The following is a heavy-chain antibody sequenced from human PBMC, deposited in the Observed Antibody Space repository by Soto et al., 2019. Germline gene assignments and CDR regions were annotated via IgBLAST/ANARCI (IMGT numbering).Heavy chain of an antibody. CDR2: IYPEDSDT. V-gene: IGHV5-51*03. CDR3: ARQNSGIYSDWFDP. Sequence: EVQLVQSGAEVKKPGESLKISCMGSGFSFSDTWIAWVRQLPGEGLEWMGIIYPEDSDTRYSPSFHGQVTMSVDKTNNTAYLQWRSLKASDTGMYFCARQNSGIYSDWFDPWGQGTLVIVSS. D-gene: IGHD1-26*01. J-gene: IGHJ5*02. CDR1: GFSFSDTW.